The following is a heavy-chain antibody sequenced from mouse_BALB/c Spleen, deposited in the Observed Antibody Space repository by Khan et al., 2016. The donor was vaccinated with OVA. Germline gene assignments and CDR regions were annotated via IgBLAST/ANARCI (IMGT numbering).Heavy chain of an antibody. CDR1: GFSLTNYG. CDR2: IWSDGST. D-gene: IGHD2-12*01. CDR3: AKQPYYNYNIFDF. V-gene: IGHV2-6-1*01. Sequence: QVQLKESGPGLVAPSQSLSITCTISGFSLTNYGVHWVRQPPGKGLEWLVVIWSDGSTTYNSALKSRLTISKDNSESQAFLKMNSLQTDDTAMYFWAKQPYYNYNIFDFWGAGTSVTGSS. J-gene: IGHJ4*01.